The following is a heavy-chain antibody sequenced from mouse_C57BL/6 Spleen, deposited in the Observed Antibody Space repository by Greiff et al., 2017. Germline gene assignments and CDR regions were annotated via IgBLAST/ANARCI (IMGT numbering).Heavy chain of an antibody. D-gene: IGHD1-1*01. CDR2: ISDGGSYT. Sequence: EVKLMESGGGLVKPGGSLKLSCAASGFTFSSYAMSWVRQTPEKRLEWVATISDGGSYTYYPDNVKGRFTISRDNAKNTLYLQMSHLTSEDTAMYYCARCRDYGSSYMDYWGQGTSVTVSS. CDR3: ARCRDYGSSYMDY. V-gene: IGHV5-4*03. J-gene: IGHJ4*01. CDR1: GFTFSSYA.